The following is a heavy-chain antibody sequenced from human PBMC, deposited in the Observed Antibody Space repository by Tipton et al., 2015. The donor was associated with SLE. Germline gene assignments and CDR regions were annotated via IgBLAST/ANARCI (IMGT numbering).Heavy chain of an antibody. CDR3: ARGSGWSKSYDVDV. J-gene: IGHJ6*02. CDR1: GYSFTMYW. Sequence: QLVQSGVEVKKPGDSLKISCKGSGYSFTMYWIGWMRQVPGKGLEWMGIIYPGDSDARYSPSFQGQVTISADKSISTAYLQWSSLKASDSAMYYCARGSGWSKSYDVDVWGQGATVTVSS. D-gene: IGHD6-19*01. V-gene: IGHV5-51*03. CDR2: IYPGDSDA.